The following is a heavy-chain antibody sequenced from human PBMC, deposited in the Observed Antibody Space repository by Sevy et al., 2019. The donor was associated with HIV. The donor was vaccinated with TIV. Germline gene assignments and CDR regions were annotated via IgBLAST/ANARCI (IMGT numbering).Heavy chain of an antibody. CDR3: AKYYDILTGYG. Sequence: GSLRLSCAASGFTFSSYGMHWVRQAPGKGLEWVAVISYDGSNKYYADSVKGRFTISRDNSKNTLYLQMNSLRAEDTAVYYCAKYYDILTGYGWGQGTLVTVSS. J-gene: IGHJ4*02. D-gene: IGHD3-9*01. CDR1: GFTFSSYG. CDR2: ISYDGSNK. V-gene: IGHV3-30*18.